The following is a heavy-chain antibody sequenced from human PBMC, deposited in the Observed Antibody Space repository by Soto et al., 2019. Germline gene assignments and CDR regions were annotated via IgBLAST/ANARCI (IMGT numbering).Heavy chain of an antibody. Sequence: GGSLRLSCAASGFTVSSNYMSWVRQAPGKGLEWVSVIYSGGSTYYADSVKGRFTISRHNSKNTLYLQMNSLRAEDTAVYYCARYSVTTANRYYYYYMDVWGKGTTVTVSS. D-gene: IGHD4-4*01. V-gene: IGHV3-53*04. CDR2: IYSGGST. CDR3: ARYSVTTANRYYYYYMDV. CDR1: GFTVSSNY. J-gene: IGHJ6*03.